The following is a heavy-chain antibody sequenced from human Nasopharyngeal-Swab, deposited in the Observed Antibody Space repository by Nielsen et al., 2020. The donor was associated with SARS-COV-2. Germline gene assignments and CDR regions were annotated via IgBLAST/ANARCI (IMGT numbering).Heavy chain of an antibody. CDR3: AKVISTYYYDSSGYYYVAPHDAFDI. V-gene: IGHV3-23*01. Sequence: GESLKISCAASGFTFSSYAMSWVRQAPGKGLEWVSAISGSGGSTYYADSVKGRFTISRDNSKNTPYLQMNSLRAEDTAVYYCAKVISTYYYDSSGYYYVAPHDAFDIWGQGTMVTVSS. CDR1: GFTFSSYA. D-gene: IGHD3-22*01. CDR2: ISGSGGST. J-gene: IGHJ3*02.